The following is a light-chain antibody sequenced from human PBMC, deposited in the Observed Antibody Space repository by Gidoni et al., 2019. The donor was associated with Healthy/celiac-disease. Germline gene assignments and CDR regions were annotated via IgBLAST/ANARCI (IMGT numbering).Light chain of an antibody. CDR2: DAS. J-gene: IGKJ2*01. V-gene: IGKV3-11*01. Sequence: EIVLTQSPATLSLSPGERATLSGGASQRVSSYLALYQQKPGQAPRLLIYDASNMATGIPAGFSGSGSGTDFTLTISSLEPEDFAVYYCQQRSNWPRTFGQGTKLEIK. CDR3: QQRSNWPRT. CDR1: QRVSSY.